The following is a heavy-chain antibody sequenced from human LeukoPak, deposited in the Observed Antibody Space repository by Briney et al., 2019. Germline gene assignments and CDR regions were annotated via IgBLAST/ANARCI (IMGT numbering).Heavy chain of an antibody. J-gene: IGHJ4*02. CDR3: ARDPNWGSPSGYFDY. CDR2: IKEDGREK. Sequence: GGSLRLSCVASGFSFSSYWMSWVRQAPGKGLEWVANIKEDGREKYYVDSVKGRFTISRDNAKNSLYLQMNSLRAEDTAVYYCARDPNWGSPSGYFDYWGQGTLVTASS. CDR1: GFSFSSYW. D-gene: IGHD7-27*01. V-gene: IGHV3-7*03.